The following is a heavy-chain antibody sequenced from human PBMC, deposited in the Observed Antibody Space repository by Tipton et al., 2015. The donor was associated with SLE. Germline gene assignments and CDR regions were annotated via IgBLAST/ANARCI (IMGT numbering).Heavy chain of an antibody. CDR1: GGSFSGYY. CDR2: INHSGNT. J-gene: IGHJ4*02. D-gene: IGHD3-3*01. CDR3: VRSSGYYIDF. V-gene: IGHV4-34*01. Sequence: LTLSCAVYGGSFSGYYWTWIRQPPGKGLEWIGEINHSGNTNYSPSLKSRVIMSVDTSKNQFSLRLDSLTAADTAIYYCVRSSGYYIDFWGQGTLVTVSS.